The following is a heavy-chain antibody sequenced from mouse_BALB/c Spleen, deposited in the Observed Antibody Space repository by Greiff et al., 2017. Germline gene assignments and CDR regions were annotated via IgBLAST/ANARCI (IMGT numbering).Heavy chain of an antibody. D-gene: IGHD2-4*01. J-gene: IGHJ2*01. CDR2: ISSGVST. CDR1: GFTFSSYA. Sequence: EVQVVESGGGLVKPGGSLKLSCAASGFTFSSYAMSWVRQTPEKRLEWVASISSGVSTYYPDSVKGRFTISRDNARNILYLQMSSLRSEDTAMYYCARGGIYYDYDVPFDYWGQGTTLTVSS. V-gene: IGHV5-6-5*01. CDR3: ARGGIYYDYDVPFDY.